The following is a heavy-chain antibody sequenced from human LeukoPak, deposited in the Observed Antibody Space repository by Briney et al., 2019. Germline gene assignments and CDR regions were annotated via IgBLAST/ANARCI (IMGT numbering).Heavy chain of an antibody. CDR3: AKWRRGGWSLDY. D-gene: IGHD6-19*01. Sequence: GGSLRLSCAAYGFTVSSNYMTWVRQAPGKGLEWVSVIHSGGGPYYADSVKGRFTISRDNFKNTLYLQMNSLRAEDTAVYYCAKWRRGGWSLDYWGQGTLVTVSS. CDR1: GFTVSSNY. J-gene: IGHJ4*02. CDR2: IHSGGGP. V-gene: IGHV3-53*01.